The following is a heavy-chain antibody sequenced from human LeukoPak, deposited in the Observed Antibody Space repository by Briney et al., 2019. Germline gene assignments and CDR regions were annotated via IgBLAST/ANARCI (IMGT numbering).Heavy chain of an antibody. CDR2: ISTGGTST. J-gene: IGHJ1*01. CDR1: GFTFSDYA. Sequence: GGSLRLSCAVSGFTFSDYAMSWVRQAPGKGLEWVSTISTGGTSTFYAASVKGRFTVSRDNSENTLYLLMDALRADDTAIYYCATGMENYDGSGYYSYFQHWGQGTLVTVST. CDR3: ATGMENYDGSGYYSYFQH. V-gene: IGHV3-23*01. D-gene: IGHD3-22*01.